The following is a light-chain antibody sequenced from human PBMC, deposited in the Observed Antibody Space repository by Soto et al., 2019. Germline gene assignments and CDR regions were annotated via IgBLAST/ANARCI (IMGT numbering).Light chain of an antibody. CDR1: SSDVGGYNY. V-gene: IGLV2-14*01. Sequence: QSALTQPASESGSPGQSITISCTGTSSDVGGYNYVSWYQQHPGKAPKLLIYDVSNRPSGVSNRFSGSKSGNTASLTISGLQAEDEPDYYCSSYTSSSTVVFGGGTKLTVL. J-gene: IGLJ2*01. CDR2: DVS. CDR3: SSYTSSSTVV.